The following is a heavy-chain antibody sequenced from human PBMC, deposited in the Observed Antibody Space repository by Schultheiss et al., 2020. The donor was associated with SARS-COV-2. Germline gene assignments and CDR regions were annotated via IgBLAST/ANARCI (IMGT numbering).Heavy chain of an antibody. CDR1: GGSISSGSYY. V-gene: IGHV4-61*01. D-gene: IGHD3-22*01. CDR2: INHSGST. Sequence: SETLSLTCTVSGGSISSGSYYWSWIRQPPGKGLEWIGEINHSGSTNYNPSLKSRVTISVDTSKNQFSLKLSSVTAADTAVYYCARELYYYDSSGYHRRFDPWGQGTLVTVSS. CDR3: ARELYYYDSSGYHRRFDP. J-gene: IGHJ5*02.